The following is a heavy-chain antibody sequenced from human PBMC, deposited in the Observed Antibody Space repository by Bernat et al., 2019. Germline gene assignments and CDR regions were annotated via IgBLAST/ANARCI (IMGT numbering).Heavy chain of an antibody. D-gene: IGHD6-19*01. CDR3: VEGSGAWYSPLGY. CDR1: GFIFDDYA. V-gene: IGHV3-9*01. CDR2: ISWNSGNI. J-gene: IGHJ4*01. Sequence: EVQLVESGGGLEQPGRSLRLSCATSGFIFDDYAMHWVRQAPGKGLEWVSGISWNSGNIGHADSLKDRLTISRDNAKNSLYLQMDSLRPEDTALYYCVEGSGAWYSPLGYWGQGTLVTVSS.